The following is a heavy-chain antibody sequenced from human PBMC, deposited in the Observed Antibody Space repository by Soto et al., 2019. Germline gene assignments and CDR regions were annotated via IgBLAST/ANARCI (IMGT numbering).Heavy chain of an antibody. V-gene: IGHV1-69*01. CDR2: IIPIFRTP. CDR1: GVTFSSFA. CDR3: ARSTGSGSRPWTHRFNWFDP. J-gene: IGHJ5*02. Sequence: QVQLVQSGAEVKQPGSSVKVSCQASGVTFSSFAISWVRQAPGQGLEWMGGIIPIFRTPNYAQNFQGRVTIPADESTSSVYMELSRLRSEDTAVYYCARSTGSGSRPWTHRFNWFDPWGQGTLVTVSS. D-gene: IGHD5-12*01.